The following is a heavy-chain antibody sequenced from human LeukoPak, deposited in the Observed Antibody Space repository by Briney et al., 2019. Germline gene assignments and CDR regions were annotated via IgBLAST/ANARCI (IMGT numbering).Heavy chain of an antibody. CDR1: GFTFSSYA. CDR2: ISYDGSNK. D-gene: IGHD6-19*01. V-gene: IGHV3-30*04. Sequence: GRSLRLYCAAPGFTFSSYAMHWVRQAPGKGLEWVAVISYDGSNKYYADSVKGRFTISRDNSKNTLYLQMNSLRAEDTAVYYCASPTVPGTPYFDYWGQGTLVTVSS. J-gene: IGHJ4*02. CDR3: ASPTVPGTPYFDY.